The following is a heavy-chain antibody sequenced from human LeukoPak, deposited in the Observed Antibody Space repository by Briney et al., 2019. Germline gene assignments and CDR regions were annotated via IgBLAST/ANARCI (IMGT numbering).Heavy chain of an antibody. Sequence: SETLSLTCTVSGGSISSYYWSWIRQPPGKGLEWIGYIYYSGSTNYNPSLKSRVTISVDTSKNQFSLKLSSVTAADTAVYYCAILPYVWGSYRPRVYMDVWGKGTTVTISS. D-gene: IGHD3-16*02. J-gene: IGHJ6*03. V-gene: IGHV4-59*12. CDR3: AILPYVWGSYRPRVYMDV. CDR2: IYYSGST. CDR1: GGSISSYY.